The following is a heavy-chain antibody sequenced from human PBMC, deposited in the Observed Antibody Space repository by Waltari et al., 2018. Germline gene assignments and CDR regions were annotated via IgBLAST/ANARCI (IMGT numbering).Heavy chain of an antibody. CDR3: ARASPYGNSNRFDV. CDR2: IYGGSGST. D-gene: IGHD4-17*01. CDR1: GGSISSSY. J-gene: IGHJ4*02. Sequence: QVQLQESGPGLVKPSETLSLTCAVSGGSISSSYWSWNRKPPGKGLEWIGYIYGGSGSTSYNPSLKSRVTISTDTSKNQFSLKLSSVTAADTAVYYCARASPYGNSNRFDVWGPGALVTVT. V-gene: IGHV4-59*12.